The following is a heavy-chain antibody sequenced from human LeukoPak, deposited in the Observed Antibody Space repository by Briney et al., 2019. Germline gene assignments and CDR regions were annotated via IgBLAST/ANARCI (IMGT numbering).Heavy chain of an antibody. Sequence: PSETLSLTCTVSGGSISSYYWSWIRQPPGKGLEWIGYIYYSGSTNYNPSLKSRVTISVDTSKNQFSVKLSSVTAADTAVYYCARAPYSSSWMYFDYWGQGALVTVSS. D-gene: IGHD6-13*01. CDR2: IYYSGST. CDR3: ARAPYSSSWMYFDY. CDR1: GGSISSYY. J-gene: IGHJ4*02. V-gene: IGHV4-59*01.